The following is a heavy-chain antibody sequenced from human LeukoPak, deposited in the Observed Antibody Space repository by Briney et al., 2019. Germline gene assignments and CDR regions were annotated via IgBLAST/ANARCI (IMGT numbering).Heavy chain of an antibody. J-gene: IGHJ4*02. CDR3: AKWKYSNSGIDDY. Sequence: SGGSLRLSCAASGFTFSSYAMSWDRQVPGKGLEWVSVISGSGDNTYYADSVKGRFTISRDNSKNMLYLQMNSLRAEDTAVYYCAKWKYSNSGIDDYWGQGTLVTVSS. D-gene: IGHD6-6*01. CDR1: GFTFSSYA. CDR2: ISGSGDNT. V-gene: IGHV3-23*01.